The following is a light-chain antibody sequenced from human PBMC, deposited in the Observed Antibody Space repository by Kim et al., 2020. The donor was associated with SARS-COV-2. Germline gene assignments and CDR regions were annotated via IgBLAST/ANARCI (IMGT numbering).Light chain of an antibody. CDR2: DFS. CDR3: SSYTSSSTLVV. CDR1: RSHVGGYNY. V-gene: IGLV2-14*03. Sequence: QSNTPSCTGTRSHVGGYNYSSWYQPHPGKAPKLVLYDFSNRPTGVSKRFSGSKAGNPASLTISGLQAEDEADYYCSSYTSSSTLVVFGGGTQLTVL. J-gene: IGLJ2*01.